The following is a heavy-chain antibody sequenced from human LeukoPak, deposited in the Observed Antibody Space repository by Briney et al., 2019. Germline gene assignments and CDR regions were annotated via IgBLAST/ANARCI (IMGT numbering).Heavy chain of an antibody. Sequence: ASVKVSCKASGYTFTGYYMHWVRQAPGQGLEWMGWINPNSGGTNYAQKFQERVTITRDMSTSTAYMELSSLRSEDTAVYYCAARSIDCSSTSCYLDVDVWGKGTTVTISS. CDR3: AARSIDCSSTSCYLDVDV. D-gene: IGHD2-2*01. CDR2: INPNSGGT. V-gene: IGHV1-2*02. J-gene: IGHJ6*04. CDR1: GYTFTGYY.